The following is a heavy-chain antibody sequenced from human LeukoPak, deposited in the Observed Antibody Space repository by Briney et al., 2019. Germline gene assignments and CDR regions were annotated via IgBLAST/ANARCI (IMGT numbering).Heavy chain of an antibody. CDR2: IYYSGST. Sequence: SETLSLTCTVSGGTISSSSYYWGWIRQPPGQGLEWIGSIYYSGSTYYNPSLKSRVTISVDTSKNQFSLKLSSVTAADTAVYYCARAGNWFDPWGQGTLVTVSS. CDR3: ARAGNWFDP. J-gene: IGHJ5*02. V-gene: IGHV4-39*01. CDR1: GGTISSSSYY.